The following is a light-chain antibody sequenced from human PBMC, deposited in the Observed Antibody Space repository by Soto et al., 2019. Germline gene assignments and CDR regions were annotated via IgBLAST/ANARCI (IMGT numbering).Light chain of an antibody. Sequence: EIVLTQSPATLSLSPGERATLSCRASQSISNFLAWYQQKPGQAPRLLIYDASNRATGIPARFSGSGSGTDFTLTIGSLEPEDFAVYYCQQRSNWPPWTFGQGTKVDIK. CDR2: DAS. V-gene: IGKV3-11*01. J-gene: IGKJ1*01. CDR3: QQRSNWPPWT. CDR1: QSISNF.